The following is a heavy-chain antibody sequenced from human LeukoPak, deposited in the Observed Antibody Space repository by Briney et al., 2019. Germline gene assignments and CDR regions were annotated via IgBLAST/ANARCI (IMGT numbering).Heavy chain of an antibody. CDR3: ARLSAEGYSSSWYWGDYYYGMDV. D-gene: IGHD6-13*01. CDR2: IYYSGST. Sequence: SETLSLTRTVSGGSISSSSYYWGWIRQPPGKGLEWIGSIYYSGSTYYNPSLKSRVTISVDTSKNQFSLKLSSVTAADTAVYYCARLSAEGYSSSWYWGDYYYGMDVWGQGTTVTVSS. V-gene: IGHV4-39*01. J-gene: IGHJ6*02. CDR1: GGSISSSSYY.